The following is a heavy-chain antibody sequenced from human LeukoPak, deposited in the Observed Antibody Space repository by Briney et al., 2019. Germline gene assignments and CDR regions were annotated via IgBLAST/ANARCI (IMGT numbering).Heavy chain of an antibody. CDR2: IYPGDSDT. D-gene: IGHD3-22*01. J-gene: IGHJ4*02. V-gene: IGHV5-51*01. CDR1: GYSFTSCW. CDR3: ARHFHDSSGTFDY. Sequence: GESLKISCKGSGYSFTSCWIGWVRQMPGKGLEWMGIIYPGDSDTRYSPSFQGQVTISADKSISTAYLQWSSLKASDTAMYYCARHFHDSSGTFDYWGQGTLVTVSS.